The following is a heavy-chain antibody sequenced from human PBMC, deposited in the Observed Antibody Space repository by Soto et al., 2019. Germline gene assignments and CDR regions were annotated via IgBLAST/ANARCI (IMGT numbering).Heavy chain of an antibody. CDR2: INHSGST. V-gene: IGHV4-34*01. CDR3: ARVESSSDRVEWFDP. D-gene: IGHD6-6*01. Sequence: QVQLQQWGAGLLKPSETMSVTCAVYGGSFSGYYWSWIRQPRGKGLEWIGEINHSGSTNYNPSLKSRVTISVDTSKNQFSLKLSSVTAAHTAVYYCARVESSSDRVEWFDPWGQGTLVTVSS. CDR1: GGSFSGYY. J-gene: IGHJ5*02.